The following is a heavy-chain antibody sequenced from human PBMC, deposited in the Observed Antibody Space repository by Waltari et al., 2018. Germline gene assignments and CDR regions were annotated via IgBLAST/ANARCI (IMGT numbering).Heavy chain of an antibody. V-gene: IGHV1-69*08. CDR3: ATGRIAARPFDP. CDR1: GGTFSSYA. J-gene: IGHJ5*02. CDR2: IIPIFGTA. D-gene: IGHD6-6*01. Sequence: QVQLVQSGAEVKKPGSSVKVSCKASGGTFSSYAISWVRQAPGQGLEWMGRIIPIFGTANYAQKFQGRGTITADTSTDTAYMELSSLRSEDTAVYYCATGRIAARPFDPWGQGTLVTVSS.